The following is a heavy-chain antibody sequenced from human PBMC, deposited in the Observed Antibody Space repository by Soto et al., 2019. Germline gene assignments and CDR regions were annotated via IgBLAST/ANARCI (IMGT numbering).Heavy chain of an antibody. D-gene: IGHD6-13*01. J-gene: IGHJ6*04. CDR2: ISGSVGIT. V-gene: IGHV3-23*01. Sequence: GWALRLFCAASGFTFSSYAMSWVRQDPGKGLEWVSAISGSVGITYYADSVKGRFTISRDNSKNTLYLQMNSLRAEDTAVYYCANECGIAAAGQAEAFYFFGMEVWANGTTVSVSA. CDR3: ANECGIAAAGQAEAFYFFGMEV. CDR1: GFTFSSYA.